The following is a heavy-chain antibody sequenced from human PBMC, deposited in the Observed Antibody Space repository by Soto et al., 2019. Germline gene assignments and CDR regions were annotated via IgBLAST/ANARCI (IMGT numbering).Heavy chain of an antibody. Sequence: DVQLLQSGGGLVQPGGSLTLSCAASRFIFSDYAMKWVRQAPGKGLEWVSSIGGSNTDRYYADSVKGLFIISRDNSKNTMYLQMNSLRDDDTAVYDCAKDAVSYNWKLDWFDSWVQGTLVTVSS. CDR1: RFIFSDYA. CDR3: AKDAVSYNWKLDWFDS. D-gene: IGHD1-20*01. CDR2: IGGSNTDR. V-gene: IGHV3-23*01. J-gene: IGHJ5*01.